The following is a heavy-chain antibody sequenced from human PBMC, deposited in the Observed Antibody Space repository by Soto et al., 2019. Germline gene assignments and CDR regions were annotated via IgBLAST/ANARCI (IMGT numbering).Heavy chain of an antibody. J-gene: IGHJ4*02. CDR1: GFTFSSYW. Sequence: PGGSMGLSCAASGFTFSSYWMHWVRQAPGKGLEWVSRMNMDGNRISYVDSVKGRCTISRDNAKNTAYMELSSLRSEDTAVYYCATSWLVFGELLGYWGQGTLVTVSS. CDR2: MNMDGNRI. CDR3: ATSWLVFGELLGY. V-gene: IGHV3-74*01. D-gene: IGHD3-10*01.